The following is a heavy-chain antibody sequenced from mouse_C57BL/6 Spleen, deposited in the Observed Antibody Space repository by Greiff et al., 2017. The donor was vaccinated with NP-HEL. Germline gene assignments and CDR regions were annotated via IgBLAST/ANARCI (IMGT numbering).Heavy chain of an antibody. V-gene: IGHV1-64*01. D-gene: IGHD2-4*01. CDR2: IHPNSGST. J-gene: IGHJ1*03. Sequence: VQLQQPGAELVKPGASVKLSCKASGYTFTSYWMHWVKQRPGQGLEWIGMIHPNSGSTNYNEKFKSKATLTVDKSSSTAYMQLSSLTSEDSAVYYCARYNYEYDWYFDVWGTGTTVTVSS. CDR3: ARYNYEYDWYFDV. CDR1: GYTFTSYW.